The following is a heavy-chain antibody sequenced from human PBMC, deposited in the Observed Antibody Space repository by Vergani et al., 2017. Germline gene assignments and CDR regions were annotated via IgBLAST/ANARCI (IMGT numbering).Heavy chain of an antibody. J-gene: IGHJ6*04. CDR2: ISGSGGST. Sequence: EVQLLESGGDLVQPGGSLRLSCAASGFTFNHYAMNWVRQAPGKGLEWVSGISGSGGSTYYAGSVKGRFTISRDSSKNTLYLQMNSLSAGDTAVYYCAKANPRNRGYDYLYHYHAMDVWGKGTTVTVSS. D-gene: IGHD5-12*01. CDR1: GFTFNHYA. V-gene: IGHV3-23*01. CDR3: AKANPRNRGYDYLYHYHAMDV.